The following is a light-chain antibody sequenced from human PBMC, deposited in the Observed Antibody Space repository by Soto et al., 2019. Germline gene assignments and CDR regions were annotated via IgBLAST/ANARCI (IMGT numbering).Light chain of an antibody. CDR1: SSNLGTNYD. V-gene: IGLV1-40*01. CDR2: GNT. J-gene: IGLJ2*01. Sequence: QSVLTQPPSVSGAPGQNITISCTGSSSNLGTNYDVHWYQRLPETAPKLLIYGNTNRPSGVPDRFSGSKSGTSASLAITGLQAEDEADYYCQSYDNFLRVIFGGGTKVT. CDR3: QSYDNFLRVI.